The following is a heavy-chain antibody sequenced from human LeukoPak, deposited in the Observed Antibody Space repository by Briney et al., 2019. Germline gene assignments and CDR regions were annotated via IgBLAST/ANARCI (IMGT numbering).Heavy chain of an antibody. V-gene: IGHV4-59*08. CDR1: GASISSYY. J-gene: IGHJ4*02. D-gene: IGHD3/OR15-3a*01. CDR2: IYYSGST. CDR3: ARQTGSGLFLLP. Sequence: SETLSLTCTVSGASISSYYWSWIRQPPGKGLEWIGYIYYSGSTNYNPSLKSRVTISVDTSKNQFSLRLTSVTAADTAVYFCARQTGSGLFLLPGGQGTLVTVSS.